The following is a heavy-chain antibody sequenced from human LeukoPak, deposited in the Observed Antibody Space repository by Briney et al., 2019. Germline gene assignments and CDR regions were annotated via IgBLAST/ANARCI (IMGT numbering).Heavy chain of an antibody. CDR1: GYSFTSYW. D-gene: IGHD3-22*01. V-gene: IGHV5-51*01. CDR3: AILSYYYDSSGYPALDY. CDR2: IYPGDSDT. Sequence: GESLKISCEGSGYSFTSYWIGWVRQLPGKGLEWMGIIYPGDSDTRYSPSFQGQVTISADKSISTAYLQWSSLKASDTAMYYCAILSYYYDSSGYPALDYWGQGTLVTVSS. J-gene: IGHJ4*02.